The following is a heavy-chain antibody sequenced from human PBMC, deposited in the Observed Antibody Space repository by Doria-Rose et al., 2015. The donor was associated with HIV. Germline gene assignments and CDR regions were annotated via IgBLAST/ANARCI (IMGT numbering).Heavy chain of an antibody. CDR2: IFSDGER. J-gene: IGHJ4*02. Sequence: SGPVLVKPTETLTLTCTVSGVSLSSPGLGVSWIRQPPGKALEWLANIFSDGERSYNAALRSRLTISRDTSKSQVVLTMTDMDPVDTATYYCARIKSSRWYHKYYFDFWGQGTLVIVSA. D-gene: IGHD6-13*01. V-gene: IGHV2-26*01. CDR1: GVSLSSPGLG. CDR3: ARIKSSRWYHKYYFDF.